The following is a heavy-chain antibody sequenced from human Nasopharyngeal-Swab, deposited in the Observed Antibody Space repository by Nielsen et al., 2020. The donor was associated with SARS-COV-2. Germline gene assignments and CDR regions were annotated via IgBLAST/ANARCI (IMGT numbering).Heavy chain of an antibody. D-gene: IGHD5-12*01. Sequence: WIRQPPGKGLEWVSAISSTGDYIYHAASVKGRFTISRDNSKNTLYLQMNSLRAEDTAVYYCARGLRGYSGYSDYWGQGTLVTVSS. CDR2: ISSTGDYI. V-gene: IGHV3-21*04. CDR3: ARGLRGYSGYSDY. J-gene: IGHJ4*02.